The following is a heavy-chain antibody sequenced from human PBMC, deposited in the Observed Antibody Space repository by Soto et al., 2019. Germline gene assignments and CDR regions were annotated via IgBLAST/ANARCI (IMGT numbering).Heavy chain of an antibody. CDR1: GFTLSNYA. Sequence: EVQLVESGGGLVQPGGSLRLSCAASGFTLSNYAVNWVRQAPGKGLEWVSYISSDSRYIYYGDSVKGRFTISRDNARNSVYLQMNSLRDEDTAVYYCARIKLVEFFFINVDVYDIDVWGQGTPVTVSS. J-gene: IGHJ6*02. CDR2: ISSDSRYI. CDR3: ARIKLVEFFFINVDVYDIDV. D-gene: IGHD3-16*01. V-gene: IGHV3-48*02.